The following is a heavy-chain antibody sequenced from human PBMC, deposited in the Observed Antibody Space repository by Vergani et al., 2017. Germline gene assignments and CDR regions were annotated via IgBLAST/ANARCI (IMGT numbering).Heavy chain of an antibody. CDR1: GGTFSSYA. J-gene: IGHJ6*03. CDR2: IIPIFGTA. CDR3: ARALGGSGSYYNVHYYYYYMDV. V-gene: IGHV1-69*12. D-gene: IGHD3-10*01. Sequence: QVQLVQSGAEVKKPGSSVKVSCKASGGTFSSYAISWVRQAPGQGLEWMGGIIPIFGTANYAQKFQSRVTITADESTSTAYMELSSLRSEDTAVYYCARALGGSGSYYNVHYYYYYMDVWGKGTTVTVSS.